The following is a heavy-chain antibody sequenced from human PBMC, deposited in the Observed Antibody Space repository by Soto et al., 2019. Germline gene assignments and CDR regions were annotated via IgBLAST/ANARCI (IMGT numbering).Heavy chain of an antibody. CDR2: INSDGSST. CDR1: GFTFSSYW. D-gene: IGHD5-12*01. V-gene: IGHV3-74*01. J-gene: IGHJ6*02. CDR3: ARSYDLDGMDV. Sequence: LRLSCAASGFTFSSYWMHWVRQAPGKGLVWVSRINSDGSSTGYADSVKGRFTISRDNAKNTLYLQMNSLRAEDTAVYYCARSYDLDGMDVWGQGTTVTVSS.